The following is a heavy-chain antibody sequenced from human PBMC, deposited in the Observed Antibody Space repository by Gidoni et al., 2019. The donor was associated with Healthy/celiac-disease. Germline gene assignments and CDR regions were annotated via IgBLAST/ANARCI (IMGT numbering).Heavy chain of an antibody. CDR3: AKGGARVGSPKDWFDP. Sequence: EVQLVESVGVVVQPGGSLRLSCAASGCTFDDYTMHWVRQAPGKGLEWVSLISWDGGSTYYADSVKGRFTISRDNSKNSLYLQMNSLRTEDTALYYCAKGGARVGSPKDWFDPWGQGTLVTVSS. CDR1: GCTFDDYT. CDR2: ISWDGGST. V-gene: IGHV3-43*01. J-gene: IGHJ5*02. D-gene: IGHD3-16*01.